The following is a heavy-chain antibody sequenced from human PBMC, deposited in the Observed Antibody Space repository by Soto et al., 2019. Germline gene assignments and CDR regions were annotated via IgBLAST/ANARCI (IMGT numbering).Heavy chain of an antibody. CDR3: ARIGARNDY. J-gene: IGHJ4*02. Sequence: SVKVSCKASGGTFSSYAISWVRQAPGQGLEWMGGIIPIFGNTKYSQKFQGRVTITRDTSASTAYMELSSLRSEDTAVYYCARIGARNDYWGQGTLVTVS. D-gene: IGHD6-6*01. V-gene: IGHV1-69*05. CDR2: IIPIFGNT. CDR1: GGTFSSYA.